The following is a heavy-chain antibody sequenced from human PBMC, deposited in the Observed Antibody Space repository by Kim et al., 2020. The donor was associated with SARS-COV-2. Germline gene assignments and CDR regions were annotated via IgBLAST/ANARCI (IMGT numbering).Heavy chain of an antibody. J-gene: IGHJ4*02. D-gene: IGHD3-10*01. CDR3: ARVGPLYYYGSGSLTGFDY. Sequence: RVTITRDTSASTAYMELSSLRSEDTAVYYCARVGPLYYYGSGSLTGFDYWGQGTLVTVSS. V-gene: IGHV1-3*01.